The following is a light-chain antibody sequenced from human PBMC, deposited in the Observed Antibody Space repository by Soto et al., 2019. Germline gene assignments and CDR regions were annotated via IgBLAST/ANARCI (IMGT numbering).Light chain of an antibody. Sequence: DIQMTQSPSSVSASVGDRVTITCRASQGISRWLAWYQQKPGKDPKLLIYAATSLQSGVPSRFSGSGSGADFTLPISSRQPEDFATYYCHQANSFPSFTFGPGTKVDIK. V-gene: IGKV1-12*02. CDR1: QGISRW. J-gene: IGKJ3*01. CDR2: AAT. CDR3: HQANSFPSFT.